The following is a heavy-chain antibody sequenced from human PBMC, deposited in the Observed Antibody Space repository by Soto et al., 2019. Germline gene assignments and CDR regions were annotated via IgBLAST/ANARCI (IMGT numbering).Heavy chain of an antibody. Sequence: EVQLVESGGGLVQPGGSLRLSCAASGFTFSSYWMHWVRQAPGKGLVWVSRINSDGSSTSYADSVKGRFTISRDNAKNTLYVQMNSLRAEDTAVYYCARVPRLQGAFDIWGQGTMVTVSS. V-gene: IGHV3-74*01. CDR2: INSDGSST. CDR3: ARVPRLQGAFDI. CDR1: GFTFSSYW. J-gene: IGHJ3*02. D-gene: IGHD4-4*01.